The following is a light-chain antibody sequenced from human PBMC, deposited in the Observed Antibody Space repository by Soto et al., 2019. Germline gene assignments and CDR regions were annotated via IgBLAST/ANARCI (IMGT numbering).Light chain of an antibody. Sequence: QSVLTQPPSASGSRGQSVTISCTGTNNDIAIFNYVSWYQQYPGKAPKLLIYEVTKRPSGVPARFSGSKSGNTASLTVSGLRAEDEANYFCSSFADTDKIVFGGGTKVTVL. CDR3: SSFADTDKIV. J-gene: IGLJ2*01. CDR1: NNDIAIFNY. CDR2: EVT. V-gene: IGLV2-8*01.